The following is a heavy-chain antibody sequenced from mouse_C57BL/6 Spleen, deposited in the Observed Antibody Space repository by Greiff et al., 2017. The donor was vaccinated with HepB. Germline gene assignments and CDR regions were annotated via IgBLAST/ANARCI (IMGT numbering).Heavy chain of an antibody. J-gene: IGHJ2*01. CDR3: ARGHPPYFDY. CDR2: SRNKANDYTT. Sequence: EVQRVESGGGLVQSGRSLRLSCATSGFTFSDFYMEWVRQAPGKGLEWIAASRNKANDYTTEYSASVKGRFIVSRDTSQSILYLQMNALRAEDTAIYYCARGHPPYFDYWGQGTTLTVSS. CDR1: GFTFSDFY. V-gene: IGHV7-1*01.